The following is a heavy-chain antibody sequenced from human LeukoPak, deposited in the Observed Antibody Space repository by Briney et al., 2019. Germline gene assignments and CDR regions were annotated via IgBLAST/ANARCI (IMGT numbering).Heavy chain of an antibody. CDR2: IKSKTHSGTT. Sequence: GGSLRLSCAASGFTFSNAWMSWVRQAPGKGLEWVGRIKSKTHSGTTDYAAPVKGRFTISRDGTKYTLYLQMNSLTCEDAAVYYCTTARGYNWNDVGVYWGQGTLVTVSS. J-gene: IGHJ4*02. V-gene: IGHV3-15*01. D-gene: IGHD1-1*01. CDR3: TTARGYNWNDVGVY. CDR1: GFTFSNAW.